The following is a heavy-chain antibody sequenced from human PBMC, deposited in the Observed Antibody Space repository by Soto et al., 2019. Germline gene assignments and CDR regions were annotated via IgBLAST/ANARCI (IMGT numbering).Heavy chain of an antibody. Sequence: PGESLKISCQGSGYTFSTYWIGWVRQMPGKGLEWMGIIYPRDSDTRYSPSFQGQVTISVDKSINTAYLQWSTLKASDTAMYYCARLSGCSSNRCYAGDWFDPWGQGTLVTVYS. V-gene: IGHV5-51*01. CDR1: GYTFSTYW. CDR3: ARLSGCSSNRCYAGDWFDP. J-gene: IGHJ5*02. CDR2: IYPRDSDT. D-gene: IGHD2-2*01.